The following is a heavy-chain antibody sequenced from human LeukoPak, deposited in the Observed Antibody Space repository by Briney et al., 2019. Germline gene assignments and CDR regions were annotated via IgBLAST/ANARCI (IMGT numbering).Heavy chain of an antibody. D-gene: IGHD2/OR15-2a*01. CDR3: ARRTEYDGMDV. CDR1: GVSVASTPYY. J-gene: IGHJ6*02. CDR2: IYYSGST. V-gene: IGHV4-61*01. Sequence: SETLSLTCTVSGVSVASTPYYWSWIRQPPGKGLEWIGYIYYSGSTNYNPSLKSRVTISVDRSKNQFSLNLSSVTAADTAVYYCARRTEYDGMDVWGQGTTVTVSS.